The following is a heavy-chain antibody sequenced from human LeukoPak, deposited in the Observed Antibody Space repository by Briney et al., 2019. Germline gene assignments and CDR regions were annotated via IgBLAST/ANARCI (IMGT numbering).Heavy chain of an antibody. J-gene: IGHJ3*02. CDR2: IYYSGST. D-gene: IGHD3-16*02. V-gene: IGHV4-31*03. Sequence: SETLSLTCTVSGGSISSGGYYWSWIRQHPGKGLEWIGYIYYSGSTYYNPSLKSRVTISVDTSKNQFSLKLSSVTAADTAVYYCARETASVWEDMITFGGVIVIGAFDIWGQGTMVTVSS. CDR3: ARETASVWEDMITFGGVIVIGAFDI. CDR1: GGSISSGGYY.